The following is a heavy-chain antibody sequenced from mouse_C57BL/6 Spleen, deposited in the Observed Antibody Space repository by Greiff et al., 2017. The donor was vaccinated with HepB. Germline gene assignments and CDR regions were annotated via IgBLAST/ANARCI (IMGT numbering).Heavy chain of an antibody. D-gene: IGHD1-1*01. CDR2: ISSGGDYI. V-gene: IGHV5-9-1*02. CDR3: TLITTVGDLAY. Sequence: EVKLVESGEGLVKPGGSLKLSCAASGFTFSSYAMSWVRQTPEKRLEWVAYISSGGDYIYYADTVKGRFTISRDNARNTLYLQMSSLKSEDTAMYYWTLITTVGDLAYWGQGTLVTVAA. CDR1: GFTFSSYA. J-gene: IGHJ3*01.